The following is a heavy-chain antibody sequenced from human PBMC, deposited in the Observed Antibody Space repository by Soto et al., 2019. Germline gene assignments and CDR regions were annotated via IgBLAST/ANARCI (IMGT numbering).Heavy chain of an antibody. Sequence: GSLRLSCVASGFTFSSYAIHWVRQAPGKGLEWVAVISYDGSNKYYADSVKGRFTISRDNSKNTLYLQMNSLRVEDTAVYYCARGPSSLTRFDYWGQGTLVTVSS. D-gene: IGHD2-2*01. CDR1: GFTFSSYA. CDR3: ARGPSSLTRFDY. V-gene: IGHV3-30-3*01. CDR2: ISYDGSNK. J-gene: IGHJ4*02.